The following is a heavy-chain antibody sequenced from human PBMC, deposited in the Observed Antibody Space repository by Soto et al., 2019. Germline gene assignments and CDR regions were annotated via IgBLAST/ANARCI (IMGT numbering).Heavy chain of an antibody. D-gene: IGHD1-20*01. CDR2: VFYTGFT. CDR1: GGSISGSYYY. J-gene: IGHJ4*02. Sequence: SETLSLTCAVSGGSISGSYYYWGWLRQSPGRGPEWIGSVFYTGFTSYNPSLESRVSVSVDASKNQFSLKVSAVTAADTAVYYCASSQKGYNWNYFDHWGQGALVTVSS. CDR3: ASSQKGYNWNYFDH. V-gene: IGHV4-39*01.